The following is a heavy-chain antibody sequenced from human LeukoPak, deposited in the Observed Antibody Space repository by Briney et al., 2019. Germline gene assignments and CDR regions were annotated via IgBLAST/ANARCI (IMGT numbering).Heavy chain of an antibody. CDR2: IYYSGST. D-gene: IGHD5-24*01. CDR1: GGSISSYY. V-gene: IGHV4-59*01. Sequence: SETLSLTCTVSGGSISSYYWSWIRQLPGKRLEWIGYIYYSGSTHYNPSLKSRVTISLDTSKNQFSLKLSSVTAADTAVYYCARMKDGYSIFDYWGQGTLVTVSS. CDR3: ARMKDGYSIFDY. J-gene: IGHJ4*02.